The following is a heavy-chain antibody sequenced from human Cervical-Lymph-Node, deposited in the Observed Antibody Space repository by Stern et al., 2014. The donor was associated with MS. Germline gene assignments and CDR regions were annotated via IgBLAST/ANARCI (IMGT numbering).Heavy chain of an antibody. Sequence: QVQLQESGPGLVKPSETLSLTCTVSNGSISRNYWSWIRQPPGKRLEWIGYISHTGRTKYNPSLESRITISVDTSKAQFSLRLNSVTAADPAVYYCARLKGILLDYFDSWGQGTLVAVSS. D-gene: IGHD3-10*01. CDR1: NGSISRNY. V-gene: IGHV4-59*01. CDR2: ISHTGRT. CDR3: ARLKGILLDYFDS. J-gene: IGHJ4*02.